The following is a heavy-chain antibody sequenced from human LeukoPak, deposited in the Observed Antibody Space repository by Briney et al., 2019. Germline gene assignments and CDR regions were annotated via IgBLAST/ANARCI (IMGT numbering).Heavy chain of an antibody. CDR1: GFTFDDYA. CDR2: ISWNSGSI. Sequence: GGSLRLSCAASGFTFDDYAMHWVRQAPGKGLEWVSGISWNSGSIGYADSVKGRFTISRDNAKNSLYLQMNSLRAEDTALYYCARSGYYYYMDVWGKGTTVTVSS. CDR3: ARSGYYYYMDV. V-gene: IGHV3-9*01. J-gene: IGHJ6*03.